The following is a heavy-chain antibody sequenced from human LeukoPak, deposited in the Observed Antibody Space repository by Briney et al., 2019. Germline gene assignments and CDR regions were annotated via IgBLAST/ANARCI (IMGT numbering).Heavy chain of an antibody. D-gene: IGHD6-19*01. CDR1: GFTFSSYA. V-gene: IGHV3-23*01. J-gene: IGHJ3*01. Sequence: GGSLRLSCAASGFTFSSYAMSWVRQAPGKGLEWVSAISGSGGSTYYADSVKGWFTISRDNSKNTLYLQMNSLRAEDTAVYYCAKGGLIAVAGFYWGQGTMVTVSS. CDR2: ISGSGGST. CDR3: AKGGLIAVAGFY.